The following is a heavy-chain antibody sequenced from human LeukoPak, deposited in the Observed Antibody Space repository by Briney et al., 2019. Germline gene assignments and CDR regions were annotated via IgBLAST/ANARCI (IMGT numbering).Heavy chain of an antibody. CDR1: GFTFSSYS. D-gene: IGHD1-26*01. Sequence: GGSLRLSCAASGFTFSSYSMNWVRQAPEKGLEWVSSISSSSSYIYYADSVKGRFTISRDNAKNSLYLQMNSLRAEDTAVYYCARVRIVGATRADYWGQGTLVTVSS. CDR3: ARVRIVGATRADY. J-gene: IGHJ4*02. V-gene: IGHV3-21*01. CDR2: ISSSSSYI.